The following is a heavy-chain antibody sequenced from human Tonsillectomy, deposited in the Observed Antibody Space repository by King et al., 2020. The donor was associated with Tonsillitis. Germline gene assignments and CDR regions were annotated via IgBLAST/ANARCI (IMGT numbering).Heavy chain of an antibody. CDR3: ARVIAIQLVIGGFDY. D-gene: IGHD5-18*01. J-gene: IGHJ4*02. CDR2: ISSSSSYT. Sequence: VQLVESGGGLVKPGGSLRLSCAASGFTFSDYYMSWIRQAPGKGLEWVSYISSSSSYTNYADSVKGRFTISRDNAKNSLYLQMNSLRAEDTAVYYCARVIAIQLVIGGFDYWGQGPLVTVSP. V-gene: IGHV3-11*06. CDR1: GFTFSDYY.